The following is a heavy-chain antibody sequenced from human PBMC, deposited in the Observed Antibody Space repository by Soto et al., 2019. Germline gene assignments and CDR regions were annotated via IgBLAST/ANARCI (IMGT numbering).Heavy chain of an antibody. CDR3: AKDAVAYYVERDWFDL. J-gene: IGHJ5*02. V-gene: IGHV3-23*01. D-gene: IGHD3-16*01. Sequence: EVQLLEAGGGLVQPGGSLRLSCAASGFTFKNFAVSCVRQAPGKGMEWVSASGGSGSSANYADSVKGRFTVSRDDSKSTLYLQMSGLRVDDTALYYCAKDAVAYYVERDWFDLWGQGPMVTVSS. CDR1: GFTFKNFA. CDR2: SGGSGSSA.